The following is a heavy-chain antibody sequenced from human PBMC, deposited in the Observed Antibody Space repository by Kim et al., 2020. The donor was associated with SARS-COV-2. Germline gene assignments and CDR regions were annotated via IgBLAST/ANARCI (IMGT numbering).Heavy chain of an antibody. CDR3: ARGRPDVDS. J-gene: IGHJ4*02. CDR2: IYYSGST. CDR1: GGFISTYY. V-gene: IGHV4-59*01. Sequence: SETLSLTCTVSGGFISTYYWSWIRQPPGKGLEWIGYIYYSGSTDYNPSLKSRVTISVDTSNNQFSLKLSSVTAADTAMYYCARGRPDVDSWGQGTLVTVSS.